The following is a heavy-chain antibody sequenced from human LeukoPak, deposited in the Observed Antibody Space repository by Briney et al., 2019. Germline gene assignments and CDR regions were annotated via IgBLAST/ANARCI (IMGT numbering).Heavy chain of an antibody. V-gene: IGHV4-30-2*01. J-gene: IGHJ4*02. CDR1: GGSISSGGYS. Sequence: SETLSLTCAVSGGSISSGGYSWSWIRQPPGKGLEWIGYIYHSGSTYYNPSLKSRVTISVDRSKNQFSLKLSSVTAADTAVYYCARGITMITWDVDYFDYWGQGTLVTVSS. CDR3: ARGITMITWDVDYFDY. CDR2: IYHSGST. D-gene: IGHD3-22*01.